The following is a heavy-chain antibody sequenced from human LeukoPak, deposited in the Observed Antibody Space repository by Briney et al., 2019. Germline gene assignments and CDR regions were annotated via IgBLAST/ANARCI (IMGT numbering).Heavy chain of an antibody. CDR3: ARESYDSSGYWYFQH. D-gene: IGHD3-22*01. J-gene: IGHJ1*01. CDR2: IIPIFGTA. CDR1: GGTFSSYA. V-gene: IGHV1-69*05. Sequence: GASVKVSCKASGGTFSSYAISWVRQAPGQGLEWMGGIIPIFGTANYAQKFQGRVTITTDESTNTAYMELSSLRSEDTAVYYCARESYDSSGYWYFQHWGQGTMVTVSS.